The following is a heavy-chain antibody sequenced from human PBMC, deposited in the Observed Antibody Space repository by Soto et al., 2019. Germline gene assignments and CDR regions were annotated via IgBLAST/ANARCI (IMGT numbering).Heavy chain of an antibody. D-gene: IGHD2-15*01. CDR2: INRDGSDT. Sequence: EVQLVESGGGLVQPGGSLRLSCAASGFTFSTNWLHWVRQAPGKGLVWVSRINRDGSDTVYADSVKGRFTISRDNAKNKVLLQMNSLREEDTAVYYCSRGYCSGGSCYIGYWGQGTLVTVSS. V-gene: IGHV3-74*01. CDR3: SRGYCSGGSCYIGY. CDR1: GFTFSTNW. J-gene: IGHJ4*02.